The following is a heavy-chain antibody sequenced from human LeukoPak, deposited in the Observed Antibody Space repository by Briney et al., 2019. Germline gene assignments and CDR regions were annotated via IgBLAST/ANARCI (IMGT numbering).Heavy chain of an antibody. D-gene: IGHD2-15*01. CDR2: INWNGGST. CDR3: ARLRTSGGSWGLGYYYYYMDV. J-gene: IGHJ6*03. Sequence: PGGSLRLSCAASGFTFDDYGMSWVRHAPGKGLEWLSGINWNGGSTGYADSVKGRFTISRDNAKNSLYLQMNSLRAEDTALYSCARLRTSGGSWGLGYYYYYMDVWGKGTTVTISS. V-gene: IGHV3-20*04. CDR1: GFTFDDYG.